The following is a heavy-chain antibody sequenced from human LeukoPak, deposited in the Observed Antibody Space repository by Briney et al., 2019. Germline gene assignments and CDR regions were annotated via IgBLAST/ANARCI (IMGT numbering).Heavy chain of an antibody. CDR3: ARAATGVFDY. J-gene: IGHJ4*02. CDR2: IQEDGNEM. CDR1: GFNFRKHW. V-gene: IGHV3-7*03. D-gene: IGHD1-26*01. Sequence: GGSLRLSCAATGFNFRKHWMSWVRQSIGKGLEGVAKIQEDGNEMHYVASVKGRFTISRDNARNSLYLQMNNLRVEDTAVYYCARAATGVFDYWGQGTLVTVSS.